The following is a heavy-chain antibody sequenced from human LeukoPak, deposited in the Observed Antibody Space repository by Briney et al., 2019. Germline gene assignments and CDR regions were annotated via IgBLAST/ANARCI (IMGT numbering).Heavy chain of an antibody. J-gene: IGHJ4*02. Sequence: NPGGSLRLSCAASGFTFSSYSMNWVRQAPGKGLEWASSISSSSSYIYYADSVKGRFTISRDNAKNSLYLQMNSLRAEDTAVYYCARSILAAQQQDYWGQGTLVTVSS. CDR3: ARSILAAQQQDY. D-gene: IGHD6-13*01. CDR1: GFTFSSYS. V-gene: IGHV3-21*01. CDR2: ISSSSSYI.